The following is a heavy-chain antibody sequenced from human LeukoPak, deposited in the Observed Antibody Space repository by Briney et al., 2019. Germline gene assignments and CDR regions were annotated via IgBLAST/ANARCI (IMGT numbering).Heavy chain of an antibody. D-gene: IGHD5-18*01. V-gene: IGHV3-64*01. CDR2: ISSNGGST. J-gene: IGHJ4*02. Sequence: GGSLRLSCAASGFTFSSYAMHWVRQAPGKGLEYVSAISSNGGSTYYANSVKGRFTISRDNSKNTLYLQMGSLRAEDAAVYYCAKDLAGYRAFDYWGQGTLVTVSS. CDR1: GFTFSSYA. CDR3: AKDLAGYRAFDY.